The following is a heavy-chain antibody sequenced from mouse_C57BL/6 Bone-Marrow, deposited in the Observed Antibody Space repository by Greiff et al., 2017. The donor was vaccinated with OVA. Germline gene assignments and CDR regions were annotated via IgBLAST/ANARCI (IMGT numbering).Heavy chain of an antibody. CDR1: GYSITSGYD. CDR3: ARGDYYGRGAWFAY. J-gene: IGHJ3*01. CDR2: ISYSGST. D-gene: IGHD1-1*01. V-gene: IGHV3-1*01. Sequence: EVKLLESGPGMVKPSQSLSLTCTVTGYSITSGYDWHWIRHFPGNKLEWMGYISYSGSTNYNPSLKSRISITHDTSKNHFFLKLNSVTTEDTATYYCARGDYYGRGAWFAYWGQGTLVTVSA.